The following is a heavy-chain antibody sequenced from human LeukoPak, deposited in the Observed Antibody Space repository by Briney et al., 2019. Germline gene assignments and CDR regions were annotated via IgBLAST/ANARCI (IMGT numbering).Heavy chain of an antibody. CDR2: IIPIFGTA. D-gene: IGHD6-19*01. Sequence: ASVKVSCKASGGTFSSYAISWVRQAPGQGLEWMGGIIPIFGTANYAQKFQGRVTITADESTSTAYMELSSLRSEDTAVYYCAREAVTIYSSGDIDYWGQGTLVTVSS. CDR1: GGTFSSYA. V-gene: IGHV1-69*01. CDR3: AREAVTIYSSGDIDY. J-gene: IGHJ4*02.